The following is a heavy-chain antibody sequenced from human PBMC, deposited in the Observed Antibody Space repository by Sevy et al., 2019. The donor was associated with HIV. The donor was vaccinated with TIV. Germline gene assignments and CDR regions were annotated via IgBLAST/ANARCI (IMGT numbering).Heavy chain of an antibody. CDR1: GFTFSSYG. CDR2: IRYDGSNK. Sequence: GGSLRLSCAASGFTFSSYGMHWVRQAPGKGLEWVAFIRYDGSNKYYADSVKGRFTIYRDNSKNTLYLQMNSLRAEDTAVYYCAKERPLSMPSSSWYYFDYWGQGTLVTVSS. V-gene: IGHV3-30*02. J-gene: IGHJ4*02. CDR3: AKERPLSMPSSSWYYFDY. D-gene: IGHD6-13*01.